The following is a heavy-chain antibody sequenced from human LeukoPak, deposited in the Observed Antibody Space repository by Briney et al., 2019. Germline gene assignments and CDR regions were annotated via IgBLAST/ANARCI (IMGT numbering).Heavy chain of an antibody. J-gene: IGHJ5*02. CDR2: IYWDDDK. CDR1: GFSLSTSGVG. CDR3: AHRRRRYYYGSGSYYPFDP. V-gene: IGHV2-5*02. Sequence: SGPTLVKPTQTLTLTCTFSGFSLSTSGVGVGWIRQPPGKALEWLALIYWDDDKRYSPSLKSRLTITKDTSKNQVVLTMTNMDPVDTATHYCAHRRRRYYYGSGSYYPFDPWGQGTLVTVSS. D-gene: IGHD3-10*01.